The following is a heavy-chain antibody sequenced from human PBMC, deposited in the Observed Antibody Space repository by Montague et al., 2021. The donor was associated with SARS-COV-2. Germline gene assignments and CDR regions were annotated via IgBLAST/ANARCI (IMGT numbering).Heavy chain of an antibody. Sequence: SETLSLTCSVSGGSFDSDNFFWVWIRQPAGKRLEWIGVIYNGGRTFDNPSLKSRLTISVHTSRNQLSLNVTSVTAADTAAYYCARHCGYDVVTYYPDYWGQGTLVTVSA. CDR2: IYNGGRT. CDR3: ARHCGYDVVTYYPDY. J-gene: IGHJ4*02. V-gene: IGHV4-39*01. D-gene: IGHD3-10*01. CDR1: GGSFDSDNFF.